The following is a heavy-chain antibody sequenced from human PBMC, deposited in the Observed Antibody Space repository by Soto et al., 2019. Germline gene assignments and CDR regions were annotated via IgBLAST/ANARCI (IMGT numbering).Heavy chain of an antibody. CDR3: AKDTHDFWSGYYRVSYYGMDV. Sequence: QVQLVESGGGVVQPGRSLRLSCAASGFTFSSYGMHWVRQAPGKGLEWVAVISYDGSNKYYADSVKGRFTISRDNSKNTLYLQMNSLGAEDTAVYYCAKDTHDFWSGYYRVSYYGMDVWGQGTTVTVSS. CDR2: ISYDGSNK. CDR1: GFTFSSYG. V-gene: IGHV3-30*18. J-gene: IGHJ6*02. D-gene: IGHD3-3*01.